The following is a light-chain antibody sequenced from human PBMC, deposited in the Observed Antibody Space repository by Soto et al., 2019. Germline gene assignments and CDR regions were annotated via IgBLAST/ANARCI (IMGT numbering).Light chain of an antibody. CDR1: QGIRND. CDR2: AAS. Sequence: IQMTQSPASLSASLGDRVTITCRASQGIRNDLGWYQQKPVKAPKLRIYAASSLQSGVPSRFSGSGSETDFNLTISSLQTEDFATYSCQQSYSTTWTFGQGTKVDIK. CDR3: QQSYSTTWT. V-gene: IGKV1-39*01. J-gene: IGKJ1*01.